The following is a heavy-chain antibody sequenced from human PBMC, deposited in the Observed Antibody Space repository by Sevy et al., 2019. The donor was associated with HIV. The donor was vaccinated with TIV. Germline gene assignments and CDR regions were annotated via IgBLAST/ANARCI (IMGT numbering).Heavy chain of an antibody. CDR1: GYTFIFYA. V-gene: IGHV1-3*01. J-gene: IGHJ4*02. CDR3: ARDVEGALKYFDS. D-gene: IGHD1-1*01. CDR2: INAGNGNT. Sequence: ASGKVSCKASGYTFIFYAVHWVRQAPGQRLEWMGWINAGNGNTKYSQNLQGRIPITRETSASTTSMELTSLRSEDTAVYYCARDVEGALKYFDSWGQGTLVTVSS.